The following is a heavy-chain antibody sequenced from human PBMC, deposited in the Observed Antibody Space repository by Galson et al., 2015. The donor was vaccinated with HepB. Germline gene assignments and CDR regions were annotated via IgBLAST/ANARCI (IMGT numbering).Heavy chain of an antibody. CDR3: ARQAEYSSSWYYYYYMDV. CDR1: GYSFTSYW. CDR2: IYPGDSDT. Sequence: QSGAEVKKPGESLKISCKGSGYSFTSYWIGWVRQMPGKGLEWMGIIYPGDSDTRYSPSFQGQVTISADKSISTAYLQWSSLKASDTAMYYCARQAEYSSSWYYYYYMDVWGKVTTVTVSS. D-gene: IGHD6-13*01. J-gene: IGHJ6*03. V-gene: IGHV5-51*01.